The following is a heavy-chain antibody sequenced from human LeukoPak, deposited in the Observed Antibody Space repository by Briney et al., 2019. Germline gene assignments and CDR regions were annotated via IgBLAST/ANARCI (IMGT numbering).Heavy chain of an antibody. Sequence: GGSLRLSCAASGFTFNTYGMAWVRQAPGKGLEWVANIKQDGSAKYYVDSLRGRFSISRDNVKNSLFLQMNSLSAEDTAVYYCARCPYDSTGYYSVPSHLDYWGQGTLVTVSS. D-gene: IGHD3-22*01. J-gene: IGHJ4*02. CDR3: ARCPYDSTGYYSVPSHLDY. CDR2: IKQDGSAK. CDR1: GFTFNTYG. V-gene: IGHV3-7*01.